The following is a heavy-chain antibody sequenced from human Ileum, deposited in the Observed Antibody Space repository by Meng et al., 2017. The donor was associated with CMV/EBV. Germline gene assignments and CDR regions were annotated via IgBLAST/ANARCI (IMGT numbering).Heavy chain of an antibody. J-gene: IGHJ6*02. Sequence: GGSLRLSCAASGFSFSTYSMNWVRQAPGKGLEWVSSITSSSSYIYYADSVKGRFTISRDNAKNSLYLQMNSLRAEDTALYYCASSRAMFGNYGMDVWGQGTTVTVSS. CDR1: GFSFSTYS. V-gene: IGHV3-21*01. CDR2: ITSSSSYI. D-gene: IGHD3-3*02. CDR3: ASSRAMFGNYGMDV.